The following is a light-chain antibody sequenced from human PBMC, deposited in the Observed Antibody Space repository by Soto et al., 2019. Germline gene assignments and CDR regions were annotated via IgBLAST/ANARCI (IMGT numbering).Light chain of an antibody. Sequence: DIQMTQSPSSVSASVGDRVTITCRASEDVSSWLVWYQQKPGQAPKLLIYAASNLQSGVPSRFSGSGSGTEFTLTISSLQPEDSAPYFCQQASTFPRTFGRGTKVDIK. CDR3: QQASTFPRT. V-gene: IGKV1-12*01. J-gene: IGKJ4*01. CDR2: AAS. CDR1: EDVSSW.